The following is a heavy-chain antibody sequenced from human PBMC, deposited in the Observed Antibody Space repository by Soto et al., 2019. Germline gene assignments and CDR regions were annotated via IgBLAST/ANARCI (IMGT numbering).Heavy chain of an antibody. CDR3: ARSSTSANYFDY. J-gene: IGHJ4*02. CDR2: IYYSGST. Sequence: QVQLQESGPGLVKPSQTLSLTCTVSGGSISSGGYYWSWIRQHPGKGLEWIGYIYYSGSTYYNPYLKSRVTTSVDTSKNQFSLKLSSVTAADTAVYYCARSSTSANYFDYWGQGTLVTVSS. V-gene: IGHV4-31*03. CDR1: GGSISSGGYY. D-gene: IGHD2-2*01.